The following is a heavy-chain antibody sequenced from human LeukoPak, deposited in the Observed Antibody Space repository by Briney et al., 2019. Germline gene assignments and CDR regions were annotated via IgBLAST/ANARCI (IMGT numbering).Heavy chain of an antibody. D-gene: IGHD3-10*01. J-gene: IGHJ4*02. CDR3: ARGPYYYGSGSYP. CDR1: GGPFSGYY. CDR2: INHSGST. Sequence: KPSETLSLTCALYGGPFSGYYWSWIRQPPGKGLEWIGEINHSGSTNYNPSLKSRVTISVDTPKNQFSLKLSSVTAADTAVYYCARGPYYYGSGSYPWGQGTLVTVSS. V-gene: IGHV4-34*01.